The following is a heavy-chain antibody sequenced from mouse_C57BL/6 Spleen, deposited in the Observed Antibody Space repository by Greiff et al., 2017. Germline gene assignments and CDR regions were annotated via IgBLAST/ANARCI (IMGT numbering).Heavy chain of an antibody. CDR1: GYTFTDYN. J-gene: IGHJ4*01. CDR2: INPNNGGT. CDR3: ARSRDDYGLYAMDY. V-gene: IGHV1-18*01. Sequence: EVQLQQSGPELVKPGASVKIPCKASGYTFTDYNMDWVKQSHGKSLEWIGDINPNNGGTIYNQKFKGKATLTVDKSSSTAYMELRSLTSEDTAVYYCARSRDDYGLYAMDYWGQGTSVTVSS. D-gene: IGHD2-4*01.